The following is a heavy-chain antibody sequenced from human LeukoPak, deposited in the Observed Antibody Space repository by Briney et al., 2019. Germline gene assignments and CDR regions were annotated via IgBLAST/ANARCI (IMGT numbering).Heavy chain of an antibody. CDR2: INAGKIST. CDR1: GYSFTSYA. J-gene: IGHJ3*02. Sequence: ASVKVSCKASGYSFTSYAMHWVRQAPGQSLEWMGWINAGKISTKYSQQFQGRVTITRDTSASTAYMELSSLRSEDTAVYYCASSRRRDGYNYGFAFDIWGQGTMVTVSS. V-gene: IGHV1-3*01. D-gene: IGHD5-24*01. CDR3: ASSRRRDGYNYGFAFDI.